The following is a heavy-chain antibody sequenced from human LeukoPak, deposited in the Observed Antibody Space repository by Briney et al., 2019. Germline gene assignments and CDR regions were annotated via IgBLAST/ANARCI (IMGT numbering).Heavy chain of an antibody. Sequence: GASVKVSCKASGASFINYYIHWVRQAPGQGLEWVGLIYPSGGWTNYAQKFQGRVTMTTGTSTSTVYMELSSLRSEDTAIYYCARDVPHNSFDPWGQGTLVTVSP. CDR3: ARDVPHNSFDP. CDR1: GASFINYY. CDR2: IYPSGGWT. J-gene: IGHJ5*02. V-gene: IGHV1-46*01.